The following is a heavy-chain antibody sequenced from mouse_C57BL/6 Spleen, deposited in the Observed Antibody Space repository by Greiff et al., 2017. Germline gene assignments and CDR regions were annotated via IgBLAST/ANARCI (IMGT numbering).Heavy chain of an antibody. Sequence: QVQLQQPGAELVKPGASVKLSCKASGYTFTSYWMHWVKQRPGQGLEWIGMIHPNSGSTNYNEKFKIKATLTVDKSSSTAYMQLSSLTSEDSAVYYCAYYYGSSCYFDYWGQGTTLTVSA. CDR1: GYTFTSYW. CDR2: IHPNSGST. D-gene: IGHD1-1*01. V-gene: IGHV1-64*01. J-gene: IGHJ2*01. CDR3: AYYYGSSCYFDY.